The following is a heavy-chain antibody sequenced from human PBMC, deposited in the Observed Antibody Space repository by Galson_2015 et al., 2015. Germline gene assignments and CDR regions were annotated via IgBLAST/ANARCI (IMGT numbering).Heavy chain of an antibody. CDR3: ARILLNSGSYDY. V-gene: IGHV2-70*01. J-gene: IGHJ4*02. Sequence: SWIRQPPGKALEWLALIDWDDDKYYSTSLKTRLTISKDTSKNQVVLTMTNMDPVDTATYYCARILLNSGSYDYWGQGTLVTVSS. CDR2: IDWDDDK. D-gene: IGHD1-26*01.